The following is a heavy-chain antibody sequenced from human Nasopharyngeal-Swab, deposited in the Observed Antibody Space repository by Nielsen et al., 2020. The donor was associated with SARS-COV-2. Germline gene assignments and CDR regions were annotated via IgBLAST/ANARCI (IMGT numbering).Heavy chain of an antibody. J-gene: IGHJ5*02. D-gene: IGHD5-12*01. CDR1: GLTFSTYA. V-gene: IGHV3-23*01. CDR2: MSGSGSGT. Sequence: GESLKISCAASGLTFSTYAMTWVRQAPGRGLEWLSTMSGSGSGTYYADSVEGRFTISRDNSKSTLYLQMDSLRAEDTAIYYCANARIGYSGYDFPLGWFDPWGQGTLVSVSS. CDR3: ANARIGYSGYDFPLGWFDP.